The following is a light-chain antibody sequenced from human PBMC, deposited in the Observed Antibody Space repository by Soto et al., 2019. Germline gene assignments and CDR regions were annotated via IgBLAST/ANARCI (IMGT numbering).Light chain of an antibody. V-gene: IGKV1-12*01. CDR3: LQVANFPRT. J-gene: IGKJ1*01. CDR1: QDINSR. CDR2: AAT. Sequence: DIQMTQSPSSVSASVGDTVTITCRASQDINSRLAWFQQQPGRPPKYVTQAATMLQSGFPSRFAGSGSGRDFTLTIHTLQPEDSATYYCLQVANFPRTFGQGTKVDIK.